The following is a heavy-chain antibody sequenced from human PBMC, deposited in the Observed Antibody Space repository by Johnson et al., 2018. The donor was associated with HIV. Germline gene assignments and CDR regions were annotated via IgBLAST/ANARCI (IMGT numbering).Heavy chain of an antibody. CDR3: TTAVDGAPDAFDI. CDR1: RFTFSYYG. D-gene: IGHD4-17*01. V-gene: IGHV3-33*08. Sequence: QVQLVESGGGVVQPGRSMRLSCAASRFTFSYYGMNWVRQAQGKGLDWVAVIWYDGSNKYYADSVKGRFTISRDNSKNTLYLQMNSLRAEDTAVYYCTTAVDGAPDAFDIWGQGTMVTVSS. J-gene: IGHJ3*02. CDR2: IWYDGSNK.